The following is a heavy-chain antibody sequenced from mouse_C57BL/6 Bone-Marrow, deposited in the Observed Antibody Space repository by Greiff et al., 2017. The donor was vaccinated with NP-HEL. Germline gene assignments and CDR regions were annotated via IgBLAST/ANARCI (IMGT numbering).Heavy chain of an antibody. Sequence: EVKLVESGEGLVKPGGSLKLSCAASGFTFSSYAMSWVRQTPEKRLEWVAYISSGGDYIYYADTVKGRFTISRDHARNTLYLQMSSLKSEDTAMYYCTRGVYGSSNYYAMDYWGQGTSVTVSS. CDR2: ISSGGDYI. V-gene: IGHV5-9-1*02. CDR1: GFTFSSYA. J-gene: IGHJ4*01. CDR3: TRGVYGSSNYYAMDY. D-gene: IGHD1-1*01.